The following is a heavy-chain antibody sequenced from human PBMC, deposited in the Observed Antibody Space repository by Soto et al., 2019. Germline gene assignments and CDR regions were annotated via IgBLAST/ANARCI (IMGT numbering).Heavy chain of an antibody. D-gene: IGHD1-26*01. CDR1: GYSCTAYW. CDR3: ARSGTYSAYEI. CDR2: IYPGDSDT. Sequence: VQPLKVSCKGSGYSCTAYWVARVSKLPGKGLEWMGVIYPGDSDTKYSPSFQGQVTISVDRSISTAYLLWTSLKASDTAMYYCARSGTYSAYEIWGQRTMVTVSS. V-gene: IGHV5-51*01. J-gene: IGHJ3*02.